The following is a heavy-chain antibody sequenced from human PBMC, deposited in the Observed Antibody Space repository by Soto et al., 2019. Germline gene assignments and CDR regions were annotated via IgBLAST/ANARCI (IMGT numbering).Heavy chain of an antibody. D-gene: IGHD2-8*01. V-gene: IGHV4-34*01. CDR3: ARGPNIVLMVYAQGGMDV. CDR1: GRSFIGYY. CDR2: INHSGST. J-gene: IGHJ6*02. Sequence: SETLSLTCAVYGRSFIGYYWSWIRQPPGKGLEWIGEINHSGSTNYNPSLKSRVTISVDTSKNQFSLKLSSVTAADTAVYYCARGPNIVLMVYAQGGMDVWGQGTTVTVSS.